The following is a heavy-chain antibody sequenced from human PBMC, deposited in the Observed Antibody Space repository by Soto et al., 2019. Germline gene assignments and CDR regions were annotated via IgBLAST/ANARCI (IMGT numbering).Heavy chain of an antibody. CDR3: XXARGYSGYHPPDY. J-gene: IGHJ4*02. CDR1: GLTFSNYG. Sequence: QVQLVESGGGVVQPGRSLRLSCAASGLTFSNYGMHWVRQAPGKGLEWVAAIWYDGTNEYYGDSVKGRFTISRDNSKNTLYLQMNXLRAEXTXXXYCXXARGYSGYHPPDYWGQXTXVTVSS. CDR2: IWYDGTNE. D-gene: IGHD5-12*01. V-gene: IGHV3-33*03.